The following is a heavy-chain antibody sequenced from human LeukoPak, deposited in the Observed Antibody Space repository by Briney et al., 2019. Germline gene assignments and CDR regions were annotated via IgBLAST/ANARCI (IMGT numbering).Heavy chain of an antibody. CDR2: ISSSSSYI. CDR3: ARALRYCSSTSCYTIDY. V-gene: IGHV3-21*01. CDR1: GFTFSSYS. D-gene: IGHD2-2*02. Sequence: NPGGSLRLSCAASGFTFSSYSMNWVRQAPGKGLEWVSSISSSSSYIYYADSVKGRFTISRDNAKNSLYLQMNSLRAEDTAVYYCARALRYCSSTSCYTIDYWGQGTLVTVSS. J-gene: IGHJ4*02.